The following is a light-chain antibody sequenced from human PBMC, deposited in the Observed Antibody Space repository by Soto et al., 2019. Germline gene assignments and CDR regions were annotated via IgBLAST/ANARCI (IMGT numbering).Light chain of an antibody. CDR3: QQYYSSPTWT. J-gene: IGKJ1*01. V-gene: IGKV4-1*01. CDR1: QSIFYSSNNKNY. CDR2: WAS. Sequence: DIVMTQSPDSLAVSLGERATINCKSSQSIFYSSNNKNYLAWYQQRPGQPPRLLIYWASTRESGVPDRFSGSGSGTDFALNISSLQAEDVAVYYCQQYYSSPTWTFGQGTKVEIK.